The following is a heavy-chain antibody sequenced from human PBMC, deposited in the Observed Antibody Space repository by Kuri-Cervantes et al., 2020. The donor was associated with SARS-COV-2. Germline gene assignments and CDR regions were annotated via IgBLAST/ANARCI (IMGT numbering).Heavy chain of an antibody. V-gene: IGHV3-30*02. Sequence: GGSLRLSCAASGFTFSSYGMHWVRQAPGKGLEWVAFIRYDGSNKYYADSVKGRFTISRDNSKNTLYLQMNSLRAEDTAVYYCAKCGTIGKDIVVVPAALTPYYYYMDVWGKGTTVTVSS. J-gene: IGHJ6*03. D-gene: IGHD2-2*01. CDR3: AKCGTIGKDIVVVPAALTPYYYYMDV. CDR1: GFTFSSYG. CDR2: IRYDGSNK.